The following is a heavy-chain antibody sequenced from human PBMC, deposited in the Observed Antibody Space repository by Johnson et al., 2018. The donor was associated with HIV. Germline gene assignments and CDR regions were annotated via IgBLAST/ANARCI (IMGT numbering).Heavy chain of an antibody. Sequence: QVQLVESGGGLVKPGGSLRLSCAASGFTFSDFYMSWIRQAPGKGLEWVSYISSSGSTIYYADSVKGRFNISRDNAKNSLYLQMNSLKTEDTAVYYCTTRTWLDAFDIWGQGTMVTVSS. CDR2: ISSSGSTI. CDR3: TTRTWLDAFDI. V-gene: IGHV3-11*01. CDR1: GFTFSDFY. J-gene: IGHJ3*02. D-gene: IGHD5-24*01.